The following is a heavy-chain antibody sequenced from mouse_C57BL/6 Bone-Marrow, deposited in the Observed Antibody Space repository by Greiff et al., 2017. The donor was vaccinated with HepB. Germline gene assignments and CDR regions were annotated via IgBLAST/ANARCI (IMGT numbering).Heavy chain of an antibody. J-gene: IGHJ3*01. D-gene: IGHD2-3*01. Sequence: EVHLVESGGGLVQSGRSLILSCATSGFTFSDFYMEWVRQAPGKGLEWIAASRNKANDYTTEYSASVKGRFIVSRDTSQSILYLQMNALRAEDTAIYYCARDADGRAWFAYWGQGTLVTVSA. CDR3: ARDADGRAWFAY. CDR2: SRNKANDYTT. CDR1: GFTFSDFY. V-gene: IGHV7-1*01.